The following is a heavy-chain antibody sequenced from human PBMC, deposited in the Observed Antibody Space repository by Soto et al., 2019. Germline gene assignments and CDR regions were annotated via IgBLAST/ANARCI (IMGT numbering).Heavy chain of an antibody. Sequence: GGSLRLSCAASGFTFSNAWMNWVRQAPGKGLEWVGRIKSKTDGGTTDYAAPVKGRFTISGDDPKNTLYLLMNSLKTEDTAVYYCTTARSPEKSTDCWGQGTLVTVSS. CDR2: IKSKTDGGTT. CDR3: TTARSPEKSTDC. CDR1: GFTFSNAW. V-gene: IGHV3-15*07. J-gene: IGHJ4*02.